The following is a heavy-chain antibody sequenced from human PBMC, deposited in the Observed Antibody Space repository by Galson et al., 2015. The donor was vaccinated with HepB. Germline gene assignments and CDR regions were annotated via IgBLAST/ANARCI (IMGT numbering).Heavy chain of an antibody. D-gene: IGHD2-2*01. CDR3: ARDFGSRVVPAATENYYYYGMDV. J-gene: IGHJ6*02. Sequence: QSGAEVKKPGASVKVSCKASGYTFTSYGISWVRQAPGQGLEWMGWISAYNGNTNYAQRLQGRVTMTTDTSTSTAYMELRSLRSDDTAVYYCARDFGSRVVPAATENYYYYGMDVWGQGTTVTVSS. V-gene: IGHV1-18*01. CDR2: ISAYNGNT. CDR1: GYTFTSYG.